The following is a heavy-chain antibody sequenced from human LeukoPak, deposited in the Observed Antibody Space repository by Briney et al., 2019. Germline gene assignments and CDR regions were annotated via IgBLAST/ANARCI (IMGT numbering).Heavy chain of an antibody. Sequence: GGSLRLSCAASGFTFSSYWMSWVRQAPGKGLEWVANIKQDGSEKYYVDSVKGRFTISRDNAKNSLYLQMNSLRAEDTAVYYCARAAGYYYYYYNMDVWGKGTTVTVSS. D-gene: IGHD6-13*01. CDR1: GFTFSSYW. V-gene: IGHV3-7*01. CDR2: IKQDGSEK. CDR3: ARAAGYYYYYYNMDV. J-gene: IGHJ6*03.